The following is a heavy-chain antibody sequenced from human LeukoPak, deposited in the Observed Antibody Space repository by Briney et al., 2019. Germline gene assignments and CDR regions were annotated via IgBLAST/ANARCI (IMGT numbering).Heavy chain of an antibody. J-gene: IGHJ4*02. CDR3: AKDARRSSGWYFFDH. CDR2: ISDSGGTT. Sequence: PGGSLRLSCVASGFTFSNLAMGWVRQAPGKGLEWASVISDSGGTTYYADSVKGRFTISRDNSRNTLYLQMNSLRVEDTAVYYCAKDARRSSGWYFFDHWGQGTLVTVSS. CDR1: GFTFSNLA. V-gene: IGHV3-23*01. D-gene: IGHD6-19*01.